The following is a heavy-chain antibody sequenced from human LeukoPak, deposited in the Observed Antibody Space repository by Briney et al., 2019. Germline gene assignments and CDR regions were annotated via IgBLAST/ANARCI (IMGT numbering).Heavy chain of an antibody. Sequence: PETLSLTCAVYGGSFSGYYWSWIRQPPGKGLEWIGEINHSGSTNYNPSLKSRVTISVDTSKNQFSLKLSSVTAADTAVYYCARMATVNDYWGQGTLVTVSS. CDR3: ARMATVNDY. J-gene: IGHJ4*02. CDR1: GGSFSGYY. V-gene: IGHV4-34*01. D-gene: IGHD5-24*01. CDR2: INHSGST.